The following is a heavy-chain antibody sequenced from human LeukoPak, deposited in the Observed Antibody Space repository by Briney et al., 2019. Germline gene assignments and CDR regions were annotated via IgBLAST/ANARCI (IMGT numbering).Heavy chain of an antibody. CDR1: GFTFSSYA. CDR3: AKGRYGGNPNYYYGMDV. V-gene: IGHV3-23*01. J-gene: IGHJ6*02. Sequence: GGSLRLSCAASGFTFSSYAMSWVRQAPGKGLEWVSAISGSGGSTYYADSVKGRFTISRDNSKNSLYLQMNSLRAEDTALYYCAKGRYGGNPNYYYGMDVWGQGTTVTVSS. CDR2: ISGSGGST. D-gene: IGHD4-23*01.